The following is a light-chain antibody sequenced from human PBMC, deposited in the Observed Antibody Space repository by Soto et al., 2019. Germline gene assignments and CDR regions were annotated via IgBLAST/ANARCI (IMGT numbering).Light chain of an antibody. Sequence: EIVLTQSPATLSLSPGERATLSCRASQSVSSYLAWYQQKPGQAPRLLIYDASNRATGIPDRFRGSGSGTDFTLTISRLEPEDFAVYYCQQYGSSPRVTFGQGTRLEIK. CDR1: QSVSSY. J-gene: IGKJ5*01. CDR2: DAS. CDR3: QQYGSSPRVT. V-gene: IGKV3-20*01.